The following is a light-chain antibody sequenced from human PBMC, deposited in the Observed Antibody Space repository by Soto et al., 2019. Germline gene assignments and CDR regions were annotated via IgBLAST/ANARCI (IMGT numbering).Light chain of an antibody. CDR1: QSVSSSY. Sequence: EMVLTQSPGTLSLSPGERATLSCRASQSVSSSYLAWYQQKPGQAPRLLIYRASSRATGIADRFSGSGCGRDFILIISSLEHDDVAVYYCQQYGSTPLFTFGRGTKVDIK. CDR3: QQYGSTPLFT. V-gene: IGKV3-20*01. CDR2: RAS. J-gene: IGKJ3*01.